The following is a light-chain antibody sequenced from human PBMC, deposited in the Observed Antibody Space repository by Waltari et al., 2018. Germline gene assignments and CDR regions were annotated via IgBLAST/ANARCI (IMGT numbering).Light chain of an antibody. Sequence: VLTQPLSMSVTPGQTARMTCWGSNLGGKSVHRYQQRPGQAPVLVVHDSTDRPSGIPERFSGSISANTAVLTISRVEVVDEADYYCQVWESSSDQGVFGRGTKLTVL. V-gene: IGLV3-21*02. CDR1: NLGGKS. J-gene: IGLJ3*02. CDR3: QVWESSSDQGV. CDR2: DST.